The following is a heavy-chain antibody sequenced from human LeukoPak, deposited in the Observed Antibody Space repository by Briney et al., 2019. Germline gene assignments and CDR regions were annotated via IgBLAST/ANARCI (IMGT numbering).Heavy chain of an antibody. CDR1: GYTFTGYY. D-gene: IGHD1-26*01. CDR2: INPNSGGT. CDR3: ARVGEWEPPGFVDV. Sequence: ASVKVFCKASGYTFTGYYMQWVRQAPGQGLEWMGWINPNSGGTNYAQKFQGRVTMTRDTSISTAYMELSRLRSDDTAVYYCARVGEWEPPGFVDVWGKGTTVTVSS. J-gene: IGHJ6*04. V-gene: IGHV1-2*02.